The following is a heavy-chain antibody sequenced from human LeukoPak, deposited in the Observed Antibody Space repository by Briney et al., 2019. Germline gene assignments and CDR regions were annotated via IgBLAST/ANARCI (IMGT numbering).Heavy chain of an antibody. CDR3: ASRSYYHAGGGAFDI. D-gene: IGHD3-10*01. CDR1: GGSISRYY. CDR2: MDDSGST. Sequence: SETLSLTCTVSGGSISRYYWSWIRQPPGKGLEWIGSMDDSGSTNYNPSPKSRVTISVDTSKNQFSLRLSSVTAADTAVYYCASRSYYHAGGGAFDIWGQGTMVTVSS. V-gene: IGHV4-59*08. J-gene: IGHJ3*02.